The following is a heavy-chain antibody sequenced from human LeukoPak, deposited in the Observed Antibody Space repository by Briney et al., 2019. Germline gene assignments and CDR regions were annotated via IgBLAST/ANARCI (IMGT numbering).Heavy chain of an antibody. J-gene: IGHJ4*02. CDR2: ISWNSASI. Sequence: PGGSLRLSCAASGFTLHHYAIHWVRQVPGKGLEWVSGISWNSASIGYADSVKGRFTISRDNAKNSVYLQMNSLRAEDTAFYYCAKDKAPLYSGYDWDLDFWGQGTLVTVSS. CDR3: AKDKAPLYSGYDWDLDF. CDR1: GFTLHHYA. V-gene: IGHV3-9*01. D-gene: IGHD5-12*01.